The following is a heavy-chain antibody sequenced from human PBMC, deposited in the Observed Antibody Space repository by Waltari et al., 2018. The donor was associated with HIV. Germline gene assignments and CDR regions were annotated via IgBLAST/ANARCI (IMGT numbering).Heavy chain of an antibody. J-gene: IGHJ6*01. D-gene: IGHD2-15*01. CDR1: GFSVNRRY. Sequence: DVQLVESGGGLIQPGGYLRLSCAVSGFSVNRRYMSWVRPPPGMGLAWLSLNYRGPNIFYAESGKGRVTISTDSSKNKLSLQIQGLRVEDTAIYYCVRGGGNPALRRAAGYHYYGMDVWGQGTTVIVSS. CDR3: VRGGGNPALRRAAGYHYYGMDV. V-gene: IGHV3-53*01. CDR2: NYRGPNI.